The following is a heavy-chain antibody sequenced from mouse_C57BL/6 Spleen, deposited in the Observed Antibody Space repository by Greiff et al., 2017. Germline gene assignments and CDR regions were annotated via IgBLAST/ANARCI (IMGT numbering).Heavy chain of an antibody. D-gene: IGHD1-1*01. Sequence: QVQLQQSGAELVKPGASVKISCKASGYAFSSYWMNWVKQRPGQGLEWIGQIYPGGGDTNYNEKFKGKATLTADKSSSTAYMQLSSLTSEDSAVYFCARSGNTAVVATWDDYWGQGTTLTVSS. CDR2: IYPGGGDT. V-gene: IGHV1-80*01. CDR3: ARSGNTAVVATWDDY. CDR1: GYAFSSYW. J-gene: IGHJ2*01.